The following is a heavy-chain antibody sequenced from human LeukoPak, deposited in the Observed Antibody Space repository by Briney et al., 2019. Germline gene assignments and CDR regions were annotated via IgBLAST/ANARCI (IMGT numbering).Heavy chain of an antibody. CDR2: ISSSGSYI. CDR1: GFTVSSYS. J-gene: IGHJ4*02. D-gene: IGHD6-13*01. V-gene: IGHV3-21*01. Sequence: GGSLRLSCAASGFTVSSYSMNWVRQAPGKGLEWVSSISSSGSYIYYADSVKGRFTISKDNAKNSLYLQMNSLRAEDTAVYYCATYSSWYPDPCWGQGTLVTVSS. CDR3: ATYSSWYPDPC.